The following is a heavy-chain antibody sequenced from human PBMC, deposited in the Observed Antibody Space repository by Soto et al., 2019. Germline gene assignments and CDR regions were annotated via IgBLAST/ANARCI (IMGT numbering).Heavy chain of an antibody. J-gene: IGHJ3*02. Sequence: GGSLRLSCAASGFTFSNYYMSWIRQAPGKGLEWVSYISSSGSTIYYADSVKGRFTISRDNAKNSLYLQMNSLRAEDTAVYYCASKQLVLGDGFDIWGQGTMVTVSS. CDR1: GFTFSNYY. CDR3: ASKQLVLGDGFDI. V-gene: IGHV3-11*01. D-gene: IGHD6-13*01. CDR2: ISSSGSTI.